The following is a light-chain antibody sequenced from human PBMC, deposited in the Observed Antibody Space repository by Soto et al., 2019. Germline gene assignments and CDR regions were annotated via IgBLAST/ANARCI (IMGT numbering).Light chain of an antibody. CDR1: QSISSW. Sequence: DIQMTQSPATLSASVGDRVTITCRASQSISSWLAWYQQKPGKAPKLLIYKASSLESGVPSRFSGSGSGTAFPLTISSLQPDDFATYYCQQYNSYSGTFGQGTKVEIQ. CDR3: QQYNSYSGT. J-gene: IGKJ1*01. CDR2: KAS. V-gene: IGKV1-5*03.